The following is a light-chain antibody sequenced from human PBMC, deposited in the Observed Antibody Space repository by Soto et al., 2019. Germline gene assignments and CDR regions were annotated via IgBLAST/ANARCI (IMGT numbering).Light chain of an antibody. V-gene: IGKV3-11*01. CDR3: QQRSNWPFT. CDR1: QSVSSF. J-gene: IGKJ2*01. CDR2: DAS. Sequence: EIVLTQSPATLSLSPGERATLSCRASQSVSSFLAWYQQKLGQAPRLLIYDASNRATGIPARFSGSGSGTYFPLTISSQEPQDFAISYCQQRSNWPFTFGQGTTLEIK.